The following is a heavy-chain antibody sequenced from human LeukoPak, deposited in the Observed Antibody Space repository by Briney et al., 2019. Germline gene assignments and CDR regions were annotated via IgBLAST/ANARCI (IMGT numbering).Heavy chain of an antibody. CDR2: IYYSGST. J-gene: IGHJ4*02. Sequence: SSETLSLTCTVSGGSISSSSYYWGWVRQPPGKGLEWIGSIYYSGSTNYNPSLKSRVTISVDRSKNQFSLKLSSVTASDTAVYYCARNLARRSSSWPSGFEDYWGQGTLVTVSS. CDR1: GGSISSSSYY. CDR3: ARNLARRSSSWPSGFEDY. D-gene: IGHD6-13*01. V-gene: IGHV4-39*07.